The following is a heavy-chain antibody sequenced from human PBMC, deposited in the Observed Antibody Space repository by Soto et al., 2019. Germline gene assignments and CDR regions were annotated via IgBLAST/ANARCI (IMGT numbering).Heavy chain of an antibody. J-gene: IGHJ6*02. CDR2: INPMFRIA. CDR3: ATDRRPSMLRGPYYYGMDV. Sequence: QVQLVQSGAEVKKPGSSVRVSCKASGGTFNSYSINWVRQAPGQGLEWMGRINPMFRIANYTQKFQGRVTITADKTTTTSYMELSSLRSEDTAVYYCATDRRPSMLRGPYYYGMDVWGQGTTVTVSS. CDR1: GGTFNSYS. V-gene: IGHV1-69*08. D-gene: IGHD3-10*01.